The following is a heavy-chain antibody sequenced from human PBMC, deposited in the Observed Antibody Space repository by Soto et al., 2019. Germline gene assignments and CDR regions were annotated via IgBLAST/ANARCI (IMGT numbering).Heavy chain of an antibody. CDR2: ISAYNGNT. CDR3: ARLPLLLWFGELYFDY. CDR1: GYTFTSYG. V-gene: IGHV1-18*03. Sequence: ASVKVSCKASGYTFTSYGISWVRQAPGQGLEWMGWISAYNGNTNYAQKLQGRVTMTTDTSTSTAYMELRSLRSDDMAVYYCARLPLLLWFGELYFDYWGQGTLVTVSS. D-gene: IGHD3-10*01. J-gene: IGHJ4*02.